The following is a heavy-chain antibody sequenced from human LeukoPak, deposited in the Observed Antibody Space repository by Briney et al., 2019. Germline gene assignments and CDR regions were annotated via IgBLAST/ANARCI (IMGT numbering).Heavy chain of an antibody. CDR1: GGTFSSYA. D-gene: IGHD2-15*01. CDR2: IIPIFGTA. J-gene: IGHJ4*02. Sequence: ASVKGSCKASGGTFSSYAISWVRQAPGQGLEWMGGIIPIFGTANYAQKFQGRVTITADESTSTAYMELSSLRSEDTAVYYCARGRYCSGGSCYEEVEYWGQGTLVTVSS. CDR3: ARGRYCSGGSCYEEVEY. V-gene: IGHV1-69*13.